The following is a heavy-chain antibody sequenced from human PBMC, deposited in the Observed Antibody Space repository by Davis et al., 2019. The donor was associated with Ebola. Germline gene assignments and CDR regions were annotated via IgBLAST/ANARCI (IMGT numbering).Heavy chain of an antibody. D-gene: IGHD1-20*01. CDR2: ISADSGNT. CDR3: ARDRYNWNDFDY. CDR1: GYTFTSYD. Sequence: ASVKVSCKASGYTFTSYDISWVRQAPGQGLEWMGWISADSGNTKYAQNFQGRVTVTTDTSTSTAYMELQSLRSDDTAMYYCARDRYNWNDFDYWGQGTLVTVSS. J-gene: IGHJ4*02. V-gene: IGHV1-18*01.